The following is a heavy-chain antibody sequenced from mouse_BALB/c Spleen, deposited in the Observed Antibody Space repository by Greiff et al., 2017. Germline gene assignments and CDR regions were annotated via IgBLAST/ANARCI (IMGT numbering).Heavy chain of an antibody. J-gene: IGHJ4*01. CDR3: AKHSGGTHYYAMDY. CDR2: IWGGGST. D-gene: IGHD2-14*01. Sequence: VKLMESGPGLVAPSQSLSITCTVSGFSLTDYGVSWIRQPPGKGLEWLGVIWGGGSTYYNSALNSRLSISTDNSKSQVFLKMNSLQTDDTAMYYCAKHSGGTHYYAMDYWGQGTSVTVSS. CDR1: GFSLTDYG. V-gene: IGHV2-6-5*01.